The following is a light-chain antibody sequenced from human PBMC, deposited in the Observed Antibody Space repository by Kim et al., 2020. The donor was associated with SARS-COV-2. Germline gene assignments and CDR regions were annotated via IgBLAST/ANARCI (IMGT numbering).Light chain of an antibody. CDR3: QQYESYAKT. Sequence: IQMTQSPSTLSASVGDRVTITCRARQNINSRLAWYQQKPGKAPKLLIYKASNLESGVPSRFSGSGSGTQFTLTISSLQPDDFATYYCQQYESYAKTFGQGTKVDIK. CDR2: KAS. CDR1: QNINSR. V-gene: IGKV1-5*03. J-gene: IGKJ1*01.